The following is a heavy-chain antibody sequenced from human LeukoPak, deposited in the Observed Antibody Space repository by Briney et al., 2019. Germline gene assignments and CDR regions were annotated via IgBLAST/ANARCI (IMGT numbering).Heavy chain of an antibody. D-gene: IGHD4-23*01. CDR2: IKPDGSEK. CDR1: GFTFSTYW. CDR3: AKQRPSNSGPSFEY. V-gene: IGHV3-7*02. J-gene: IGHJ4*02. Sequence: GGSLRLSCTASGFTFSTYWVSWVRQTPAKGLEWVANIKPDGSEKYYGDSVKGRFTISRDNAKNSLYLQMNSLRADDTAVYYCAKQRPSNSGPSFEYWGQGTLVTVSS.